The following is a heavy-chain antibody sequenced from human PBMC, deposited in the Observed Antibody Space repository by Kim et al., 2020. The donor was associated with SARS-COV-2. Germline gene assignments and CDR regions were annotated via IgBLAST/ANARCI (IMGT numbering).Heavy chain of an antibody. D-gene: IGHD3-22*01. CDR3: ARESDDRGGYLDF. CDR2: VSFAGTNI. V-gene: IGHV3-30-3*01. J-gene: IGHJ4*02. CDR1: GFTFGSYA. Sequence: GGSLRLSCAASGFTFGSYALHWVRQAPDKGLEWVAVVSFAGTNIYYADSVKGRFTISRDNSKNTLYLHMNTLRTEDTAVYFCARESDDRGGYLDFWGQGTLVTVSS.